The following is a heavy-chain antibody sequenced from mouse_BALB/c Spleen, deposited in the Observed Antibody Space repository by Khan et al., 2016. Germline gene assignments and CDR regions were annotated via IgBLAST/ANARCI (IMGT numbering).Heavy chain of an antibody. CDR2: INTNTGEP. CDR1: EYTFTNYG. D-gene: IGHD2-13*01. Sequence: QLQLVQSGPELKKPGETVKISCKASEYTFTNYGMNWVKQAPGKGLKWMGWINTNTGEPTYAEEFKGRFALSLEASASTAYLQINNLTNEDSATYFCARTGDYPYYAMDYWGQGTSVTVSS. CDR3: ARTGDYPYYAMDY. V-gene: IGHV9-3*02. J-gene: IGHJ4*01.